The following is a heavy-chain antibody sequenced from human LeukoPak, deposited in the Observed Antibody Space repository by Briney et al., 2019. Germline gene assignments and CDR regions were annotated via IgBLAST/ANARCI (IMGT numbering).Heavy chain of an antibody. CDR3: ARELGYGSGIYDWFDP. D-gene: IGHD3-10*01. Sequence: SETLSLTCTVSGGSISSYYWSWIRQPPGKGLEWIGYIYYSGSTDYNPSLKSRVTISVDTSKNQFSLKLSSVTAADTAVYYCARELGYGSGIYDWFDPWGRGTLVTVSS. V-gene: IGHV4-59*01. CDR1: GGSISSYY. J-gene: IGHJ5*02. CDR2: IYYSGST.